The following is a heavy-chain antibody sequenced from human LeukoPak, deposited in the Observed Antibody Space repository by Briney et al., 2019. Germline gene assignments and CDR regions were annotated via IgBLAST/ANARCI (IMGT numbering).Heavy chain of an antibody. D-gene: IGHD3-22*01. CDR3: ATPDSSGYYYLY. CDR1: GGSISSYY. Sequence: PSETLSLTCTVSGGSISSYYWSWIRQPAGKGLEWIGRIYTSGSTNYNPSLKSRVTISVDTSKSQFSLKLSSVTAADTAVYYCATPDSSGYYYLYWGQGTLVTVSS. CDR2: IYTSGST. J-gene: IGHJ4*02. V-gene: IGHV4-4*07.